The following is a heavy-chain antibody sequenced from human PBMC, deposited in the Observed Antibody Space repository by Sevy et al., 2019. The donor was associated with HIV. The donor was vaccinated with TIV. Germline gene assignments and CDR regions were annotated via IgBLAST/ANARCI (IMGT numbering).Heavy chain of an antibody. CDR1: GFTFSNAG. Sequence: GGSLRLSCAASGFTFSNAGMSWVRQAPGKGLEWVGRIKSKTDGGTTDYAATVKGRFTISRDDSKNTLYLQMNSLKTEDTAVYYCTTLDYYHSSGPDYWGQGTLVTVSS. J-gene: IGHJ4*02. CDR2: IKSKTDGGTT. D-gene: IGHD3-22*01. V-gene: IGHV3-15*01. CDR3: TTLDYYHSSGPDY.